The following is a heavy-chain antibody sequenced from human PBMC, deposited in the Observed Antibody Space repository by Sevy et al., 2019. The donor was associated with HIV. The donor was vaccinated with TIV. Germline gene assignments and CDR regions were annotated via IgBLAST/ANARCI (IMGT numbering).Heavy chain of an antibody. J-gene: IGHJ6*02. Sequence: GGCLRLSCAASGFTVSSNYMSWVRQAPGKGLEWVSVIYSGDRTDYADSVKGRFTISRDNSKNTLYLQMNSLRAEDTAVYYCARDRVTYYYDSSGYYTSGYGMDVWGQGTTVTVSS. CDR3: ARDRVTYYYDSSGYYTSGYGMDV. CDR1: GFTVSSNY. V-gene: IGHV3-53*01. D-gene: IGHD3-22*01. CDR2: IYSGDRT.